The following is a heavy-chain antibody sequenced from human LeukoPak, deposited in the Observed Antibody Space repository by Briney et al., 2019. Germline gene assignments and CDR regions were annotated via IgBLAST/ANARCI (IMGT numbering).Heavy chain of an antibody. CDR1: GFTFSSYA. CDR3: ARDGAGVVRYLFDY. Sequence: PGGSLRLSCAASGFTFSSYAMHWVRQAPGKGLEWVAVISYDGSNKYYAGSVKGRFTISRDNSKNTLYLQMNSLRAEDTAVYYCARDGAGVVRYLFDYWGQGTLVTVSS. D-gene: IGHD3-9*01. J-gene: IGHJ4*02. CDR2: ISYDGSNK. V-gene: IGHV3-30-3*01.